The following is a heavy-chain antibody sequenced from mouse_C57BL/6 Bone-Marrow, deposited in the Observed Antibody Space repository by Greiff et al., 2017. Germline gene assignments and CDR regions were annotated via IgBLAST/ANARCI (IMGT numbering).Heavy chain of an antibody. V-gene: IGHV1-7*01. CDR3: ARSRCTTVVATSYYFDY. J-gene: IGHJ2*01. D-gene: IGHD1-1*01. CDR1: GYTFTSYW. CDR2: INPSSGYT. Sequence: QVQLQQSGAELAKPGASVKLSCKASGYTFTSYWMHWVKQRPGQGLEWIGYINPSSGYTKYNQKFKDKATLTADKSSSPAYMQLSSLTYEDSAVYYCARSRCTTVVATSYYFDYGGQGTTLTVSS.